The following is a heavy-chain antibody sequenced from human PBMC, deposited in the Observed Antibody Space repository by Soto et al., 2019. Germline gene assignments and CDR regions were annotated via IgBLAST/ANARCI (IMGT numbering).Heavy chain of an antibody. CDR2: IYWDDDK. J-gene: IGHJ4*02. V-gene: IGHV2-5*02. CDR1: GFSFNLSGMS. Sequence: QITLKESSPMLVKPTQTLTLTCTFSGFSFNLSGMSVGWIRQPPGKGLEWLALIYWDDDKRYSPSLKSRLAITKDASRNQVVLTMTSLDRVDTATYYCAHSQADSRGSYRQFACWGQGTRVTVSA. CDR3: AHSQADSRGSYRQFAC. D-gene: IGHD3-22*01.